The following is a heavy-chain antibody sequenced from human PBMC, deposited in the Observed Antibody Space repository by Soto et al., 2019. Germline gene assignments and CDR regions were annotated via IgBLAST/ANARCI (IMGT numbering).Heavy chain of an antibody. CDR3: VHRAALTGNWDGGYFDS. D-gene: IGHD1-1*01. V-gene: IGHV2-5*02. J-gene: IGHJ4*02. CDR2: IYWDDDK. Sequence: QITLRESGPARVRPTQPLTLTCVFSGFSLSTNGVGVGWIRQPPGKALECLALIYWDDDKRYNPSLKSRLAITKDTSKNQVALTITNVDPVDTATYFCVHRAALTGNWDGGYFDSWGQGALVTVSS. CDR1: GFSLSTNGVG.